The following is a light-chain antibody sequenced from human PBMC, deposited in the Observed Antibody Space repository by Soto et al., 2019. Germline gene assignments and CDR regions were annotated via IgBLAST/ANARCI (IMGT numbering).Light chain of an antibody. CDR1: SPNIGAGYD. V-gene: IGLV1-40*01. J-gene: IGLJ2*01. CDR2: GNS. Sequence: QSVLTQPPSVSGAPGQRVTISCTGTSPNIGAGYDVHWYQQLPGTAPKVLIYGNSNRPSGVPDRFSGSKSGTSASLAITGLQAEDEADYYCQSYDSSLSAVVFGGGTKLTVL. CDR3: QSYDSSLSAVV.